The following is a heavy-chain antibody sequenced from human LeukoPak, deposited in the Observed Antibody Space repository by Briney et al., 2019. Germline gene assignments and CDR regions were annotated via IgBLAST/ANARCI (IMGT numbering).Heavy chain of an antibody. Sequence: SQTLSLTCTVSGGSISSGDYYWSWIRQPPGKGLEWIGYIYYSGSTYYNPSLKSRLTISVDTSKNQFSLRLSSVTAADTAVYFCARDSPPYFDTRRYNWFDPWGQGALVTVSS. CDR1: GGSISSGDYY. CDR3: ARDSPPYFDTRRYNWFDP. D-gene: IGHD3-9*01. J-gene: IGHJ5*02. V-gene: IGHV4-30-4*01. CDR2: IYYSGST.